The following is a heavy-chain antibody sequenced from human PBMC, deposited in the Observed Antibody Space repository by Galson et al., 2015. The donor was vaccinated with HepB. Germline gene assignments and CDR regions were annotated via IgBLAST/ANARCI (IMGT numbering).Heavy chain of an antibody. J-gene: IGHJ4*02. Sequence: SLRLSCAASGFTFSNYGMHWVRQAPGKGLEWVAVISYDGSNKYYADSVKGRFTISRDNSKNTPYLQMNSLRAEDTALYYCAKDPYFYSALAGTMAGFDYWGQGSLVTVSS. CDR2: ISYDGSNK. CDR3: AKDPYFYSALAGTMAGFDY. CDR1: GFTFSNYG. V-gene: IGHV3-30*18. D-gene: IGHD6-19*01.